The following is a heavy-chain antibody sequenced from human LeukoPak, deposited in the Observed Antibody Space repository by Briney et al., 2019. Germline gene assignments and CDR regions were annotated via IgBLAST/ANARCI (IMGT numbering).Heavy chain of an antibody. CDR3: ARGGVLKSIDY. D-gene: IGHD3-16*01. CDR2: IYDSGST. CDR1: GGYIGSHY. J-gene: IGHJ4*02. V-gene: IGHV4-59*11. Sequence: PSEALSLTCTVSGGYIGSHYWSWIRQPPGKGLEWIGYIYDSGSTNYNPSLKSRVTISVDTSKTQFSLRLSSVTAADTAVYYCARGGVLKSIDYWGQGTLITVSS.